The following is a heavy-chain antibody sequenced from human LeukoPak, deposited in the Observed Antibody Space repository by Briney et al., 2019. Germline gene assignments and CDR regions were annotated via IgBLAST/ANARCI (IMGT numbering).Heavy chain of an antibody. CDR2: ISGSGGST. CDR3: AKLPSPYGDYTYYFDY. CDR1: GFTFNYYV. D-gene: IGHD4-17*01. J-gene: IGHJ4*02. Sequence: GGSLRLSCAASGFTFNYYVVHWARQAPGKGLEWVSAISGSGGSTYYADSVKGRFTISRDNSKNTLYLQMNSLRAEDTAVYYCAKLPSPYGDYTYYFDYWGQGTLVTVSS. V-gene: IGHV3-23*01.